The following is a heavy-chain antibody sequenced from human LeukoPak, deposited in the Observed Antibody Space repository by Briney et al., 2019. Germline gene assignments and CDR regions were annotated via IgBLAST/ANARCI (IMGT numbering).Heavy chain of an antibody. CDR1: GGSSSGYY. Sequence: SETLSLTCAVYGGSSSGYYWSWIRQPPGKGLEWIGEINHSGSTNYNPSLKSRVTISVDTSKNQFSLKLSSVTAADTAVYYCARNKWKRDGMDVWGKGTTVTVSS. CDR2: INHSGST. J-gene: IGHJ6*04. D-gene: IGHD1-1*01. CDR3: ARNKWKRDGMDV. V-gene: IGHV4-34*01.